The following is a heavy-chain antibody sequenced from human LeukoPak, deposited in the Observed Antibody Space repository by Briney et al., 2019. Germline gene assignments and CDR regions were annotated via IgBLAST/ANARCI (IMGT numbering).Heavy chain of an antibody. CDR3: ARDSLLIPDY. D-gene: IGHD2-8*01. J-gene: IGHJ4*02. CDR2: ISSSSSTI. Sequence: HPGGSLRLSCAASGFTFSSYSMNWVRQAPGKGLEWVSYISSSSSTIYYADSAKGRFTISRDNAKNSLYLQMNSLRAEDTAVYYCARDSLLIPDYWGQGTLVTVSS. CDR1: GFTFSSYS. V-gene: IGHV3-48*01.